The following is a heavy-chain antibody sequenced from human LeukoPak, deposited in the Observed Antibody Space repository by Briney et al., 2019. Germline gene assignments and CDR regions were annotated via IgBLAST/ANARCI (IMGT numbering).Heavy chain of an antibody. CDR3: ARVRLDDYVWGSRRYGMDV. CDR2: ISYDGSNK. J-gene: IGHJ6*02. Sequence: PGRSLRLSCAASGFTFSSYGMHWVRQAPGKGLEWVAVISYDGSNKYYADSVKGRFTISRDNSKNTLYLQMNSLRAEDTAVYYCARVRLDDYVWGSRRYGMDVWGQGTTVTVSS. D-gene: IGHD3-16*01. V-gene: IGHV3-30*03. CDR1: GFTFSSYG.